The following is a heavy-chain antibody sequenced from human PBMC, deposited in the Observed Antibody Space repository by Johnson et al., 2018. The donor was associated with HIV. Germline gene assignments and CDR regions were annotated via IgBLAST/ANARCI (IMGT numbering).Heavy chain of an antibody. CDR1: GFTFSNAW. J-gene: IGHJ3*02. Sequence: VQLVESGGGVVQPGGSLRLSCAASGFTFSNAWMHWVCQAPEKGLEWVADIKCDGSEKYYADSVKGRFTISRDNAKNSLYLQMNSLRAEDTAVYYCARDWNSDYGDPEGTFDIWGQGTMVTVSS. D-gene: IGHD4-17*01. CDR3: ARDWNSDYGDPEGTFDI. V-gene: IGHV3-52*01. CDR2: IKCDGSEK.